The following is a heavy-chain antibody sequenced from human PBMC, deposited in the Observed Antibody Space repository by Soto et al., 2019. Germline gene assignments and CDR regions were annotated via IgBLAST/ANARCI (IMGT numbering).Heavy chain of an antibody. CDR3: ARSLAYCGGDCYYYFDY. D-gene: IGHD2-21*02. Sequence: QPGGSLRLSCAASGFTFSSYGMHWVRQAPGKGLEWVAVIWYDGSNKYYADSVKGRFTISRDNSKNTLYLQMNSLRAEDTAVYYCARSLAYCGGDCYYYFDYWGQGTLVIVSS. CDR2: IWYDGSNK. J-gene: IGHJ4*02. CDR1: GFTFSSYG. V-gene: IGHV3-33*01.